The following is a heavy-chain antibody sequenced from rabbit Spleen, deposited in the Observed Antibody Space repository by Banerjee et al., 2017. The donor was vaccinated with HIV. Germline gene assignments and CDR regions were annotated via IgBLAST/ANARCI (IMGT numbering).Heavy chain of an antibody. J-gene: IGHJ4*01. CDR2: IDPVFGFT. V-gene: IGHV1S47*01. CDR1: GFDFSRYG. Sequence: QEQLVETGGGLVQPGGSLTLSCKASGFDFSRYGMSWVRQAPGKGLEWIGYIDPVFGFTYYANWVNGRFSISRENAQNTVFLQMTSLTAADTATYFCARDGAGGSYFALWGPGTLVTVS. CDR3: ARDGAGGSYFAL. D-gene: IGHD8-1*01.